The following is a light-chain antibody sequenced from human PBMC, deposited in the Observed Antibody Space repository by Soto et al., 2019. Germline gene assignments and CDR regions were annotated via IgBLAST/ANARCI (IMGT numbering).Light chain of an antibody. CDR1: TSNIGNNY. CDR2: DNN. J-gene: IGLJ1*01. Sequence: QSVLTQPPSVSAAPGQTVTVSCSGSTSNIGNNYVSWYQQLPGTAPKLLIYDNNKRPSGIPDRFSGSKSGTSATLGITGLQTGDEADYYCGSWDGSLRAFVFGTGTK. CDR3: GSWDGSLRAFV. V-gene: IGLV1-51*01.